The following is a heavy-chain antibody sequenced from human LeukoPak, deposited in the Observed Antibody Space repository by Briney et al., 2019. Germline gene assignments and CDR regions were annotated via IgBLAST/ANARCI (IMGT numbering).Heavy chain of an antibody. CDR1: GFTFSSYC. J-gene: IGHJ4*02. CDR2: IRYDGSKK. D-gene: IGHD2-15*01. V-gene: IGHV3-30*02. CDR3: SKNGYFRAGSCYLWACATGGKEYYFYY. Sequence: PGGSLRLSCAASGFTFSSYCMHWVRQAPGKGLEWVAFIRYDGSKKYYADSVKGRFTISRDNSKNTLYLQMNSLRAEDTAVYYCSKNGYFRAGSCYLWACATGGKEYYFYYWGQGTLVTVSS.